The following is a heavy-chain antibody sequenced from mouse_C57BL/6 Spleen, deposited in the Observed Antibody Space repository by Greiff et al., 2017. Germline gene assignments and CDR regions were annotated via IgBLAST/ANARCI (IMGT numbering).Heavy chain of an antibody. CDR3: ARDQEGPKGAMDY. V-gene: IGHV5-17*01. CDR1: GFTFSDYG. J-gene: IGHJ4*01. D-gene: IGHD3-2*02. Sequence: EVQLQESGGGLVKPGGSLKLSCAASGFTFSDYGMPWVRQAPEKGLEWVAYISSGSSTIYYADTVKGRFTISRDNAKNTLFLQMTSLRSEDTAMYYCARDQEGPKGAMDYWGQGTSVTVAS. CDR2: ISSGSSTI.